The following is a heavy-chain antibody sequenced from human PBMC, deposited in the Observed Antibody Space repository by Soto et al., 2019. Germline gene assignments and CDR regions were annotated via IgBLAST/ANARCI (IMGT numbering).Heavy chain of an antibody. CDR2: ISSSSSYI. CDR1: GFTFSSYS. J-gene: IGHJ4*02. CDR3: ARDMKDRGWLDY. D-gene: IGHD6-19*01. V-gene: IGHV3-21*01. Sequence: EVQLVESGGGPVKPGGSLRLSCAASGFTFSSYSMNWVRQAPGKGLEWVSSISSSSSYIYYADSVKGRFTISRDNAKNSPYLQKSSLRAEDTAVYYCARDMKDRGWLDYWGQGTLVTVSS.